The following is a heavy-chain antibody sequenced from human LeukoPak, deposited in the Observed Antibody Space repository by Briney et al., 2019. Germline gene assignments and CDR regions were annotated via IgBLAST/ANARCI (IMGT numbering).Heavy chain of an antibody. Sequence: PGGSLRLSCAASGFIFRNAWMHWVRRVPGKGLEWVGRIKNENRGRTTKYIPPVQGRFTISRDDSRDTLYLEMDSLKTEDTAVYYCARNWVYYDFWSAPDDAFDIWGQGTMVTVSS. D-gene: IGHD3-3*01. CDR2: IKNENRGRTT. J-gene: IGHJ3*02. V-gene: IGHV3-15*01. CDR3: ARNWVYYDFWSAPDDAFDI. CDR1: GFIFRNAW.